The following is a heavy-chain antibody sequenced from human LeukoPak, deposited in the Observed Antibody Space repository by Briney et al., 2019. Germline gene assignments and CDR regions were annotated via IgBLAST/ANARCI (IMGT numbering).Heavy chain of an antibody. CDR3: ARKNDFDI. V-gene: IGHV4-59*01. Sequence: PSETLSLTCTVSGGSIASDHWNWIRLPPGKGLEWIGCIYYSGNTYYNPSLKSRVTISVDMSKNQFSLRLTSVTAADTAVYYCARKNDFDIWGQGTLVTVSS. CDR1: GGSIASDH. D-gene: IGHD2/OR15-2a*01. CDR2: IYYSGNT. J-gene: IGHJ3*02.